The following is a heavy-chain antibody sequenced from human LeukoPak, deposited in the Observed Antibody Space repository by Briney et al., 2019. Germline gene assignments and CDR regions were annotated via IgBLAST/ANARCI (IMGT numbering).Heavy chain of an antibody. D-gene: IGHD3-22*01. J-gene: IGHJ4*02. CDR3: ARVPPLLITMIVVAGYYFDY. Sequence: GGSLRLSCAASGFTFSSYWMSWVRQAPGKGLEWVANIKQDGSEKYYVDSVKGRFTISRDNAKNSLYLQMNSLRAEDTAVYYCARVPPLLITMIVVAGYYFDYWGQGTLVTVSS. V-gene: IGHV3-7*01. CDR1: GFTFSSYW. CDR2: IKQDGSEK.